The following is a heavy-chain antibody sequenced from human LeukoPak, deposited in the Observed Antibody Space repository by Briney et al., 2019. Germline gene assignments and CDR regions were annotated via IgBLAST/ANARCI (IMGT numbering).Heavy chain of an antibody. CDR3: ARGPKPFYSSGWYVGYYFDY. D-gene: IGHD6-19*01. CDR1: GGSISSYY. V-gene: IGHV4-34*01. CDR2: INHSGST. Sequence: PSETLSLTCTVSGGSISSYYWSWIRQPPGKGLEWIGEINHSGSTNYNPSLKSRVTISVDTSKNQFSPKLSSVTAADTAVYYCARGPKPFYSSGWYVGYYFDYWGQGTLVTVSS. J-gene: IGHJ4*02.